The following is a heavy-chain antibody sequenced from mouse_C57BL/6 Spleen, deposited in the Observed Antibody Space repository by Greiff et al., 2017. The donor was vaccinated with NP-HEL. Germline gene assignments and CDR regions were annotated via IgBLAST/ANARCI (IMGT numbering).Heavy chain of an antibody. CDR1: GYTFTDYE. J-gene: IGHJ2*01. D-gene: IGHD1-1*02. CDR3: TRCYGHYLDY. CDR2: IDPENGGT. Sequence: VQLQQSGAELVRPGASVTLSCKASGYTFTDYEMHWVKQTPVPGLEWIGAIDPENGGTAYNKKFKGKAILTADKSSSTAYMELRSLTSEDSAVYYCTRCYGHYLDYWGQGTTLTVSS. V-gene: IGHV1-15*01.